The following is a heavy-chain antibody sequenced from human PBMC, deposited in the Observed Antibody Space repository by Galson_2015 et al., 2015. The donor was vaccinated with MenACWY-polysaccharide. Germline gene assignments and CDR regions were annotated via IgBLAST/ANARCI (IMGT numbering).Heavy chain of an antibody. CDR1: GGTFNTYA. V-gene: IGHV1-69*04. D-gene: IGHD3-3*01. CDR2: IIPFVAKT. Sequence: SVKVSCKASGGTFNTYAFTWVRQAPGEGLEWMGRIIPFVAKTNYAQKFQDRVTITADTSTTTAYMELSNLSSEDTAVYYCARVDCSGNFCFFAYWGQGTLVIVSS. J-gene: IGHJ4*02. CDR3: ARVDCSGNFCFFAY.